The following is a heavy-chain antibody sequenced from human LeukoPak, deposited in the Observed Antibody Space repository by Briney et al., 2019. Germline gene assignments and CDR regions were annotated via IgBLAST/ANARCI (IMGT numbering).Heavy chain of an antibody. V-gene: IGHV3-23*01. CDR3: AKTKAAYPLPNFDY. Sequence: GGSLRLSCAASGFTFSSYAMSWVRQAPGKGLEWVSAISGSGGSTYYADSVKGRFTVSRDNSKNTLYLQMNSLRAEDTAVYYCAKTKAAYPLPNFDYWGQGTLVTVSS. J-gene: IGHJ4*02. D-gene: IGHD6-13*01. CDR2: ISGSGGST. CDR1: GFTFSSYA.